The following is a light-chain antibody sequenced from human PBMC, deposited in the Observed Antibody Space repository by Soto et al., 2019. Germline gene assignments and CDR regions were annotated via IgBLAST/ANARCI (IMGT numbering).Light chain of an antibody. V-gene: IGLV2-8*01. Sequence: QSALTQPPSASGSPGQSVTISCTGTSSDVGGYNYVSWYQQHPGKAPKLMIYEVSKRPSGVPDRFSGSKSGKTASLTVSGLQAEDEADYYCSSYAGSNKEVFGGGTKLTVL. CDR2: EVS. CDR1: SSDVGGYNY. CDR3: SSYAGSNKEV. J-gene: IGLJ2*01.